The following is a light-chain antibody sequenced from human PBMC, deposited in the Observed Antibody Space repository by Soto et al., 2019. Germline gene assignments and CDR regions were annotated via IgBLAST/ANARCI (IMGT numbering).Light chain of an antibody. CDR1: QSISAW. J-gene: IGKJ1*01. CDR2: KAS. Sequence: DIQMTQSPSTLSASVGVIVSINFRASQSISAWLAWYQQKPGKAPRLLIYKASTLEIGVPSGVSGSGSGTEVTLTISSLQPDDVATYYCQQYNDYSWTCGQGTKVDIK. CDR3: QQYNDYSWT. V-gene: IGKV1-5*03.